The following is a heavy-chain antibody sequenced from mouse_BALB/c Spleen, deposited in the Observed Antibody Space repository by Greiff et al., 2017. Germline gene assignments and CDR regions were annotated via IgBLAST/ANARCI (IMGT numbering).Heavy chain of an antibody. CDR2: INPSTGYT. V-gene: IGHV1-7*01. J-gene: IGHJ3*01. Sequence: QVQLQQSDAELVKPGASVKMSCKASGYTFTSYWMHWVKQRPGQGLEWIGYINPSTGYTEYNQKFKDKATLTADKSSSTAYMQLSSLTSEDSAVYDCARSGAFYDYDVLAYWGQGTLVTVSA. D-gene: IGHD2-4*01. CDR3: ARSGAFYDYDVLAY. CDR1: GYTFTSYW.